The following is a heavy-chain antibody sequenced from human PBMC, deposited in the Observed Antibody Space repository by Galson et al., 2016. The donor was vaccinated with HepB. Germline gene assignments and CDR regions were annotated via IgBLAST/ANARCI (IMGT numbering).Heavy chain of an antibody. CDR2: ISYDSSPE. CDR3: AKDLGPDWYFDI. Sequence: SLRLSCAASGLPFRTYGMHWVRQAPGTGLEWVAVISYDSSPEYYADSVKGRFTVSRDNSKKMLCFHMNNLTTEDTAVYYCAKDLGPDWYFDIWGRGTLVSVSS. J-gene: IGHJ2*01. CDR1: GLPFRTYG. D-gene: IGHD3-10*01. V-gene: IGHV3-30*18.